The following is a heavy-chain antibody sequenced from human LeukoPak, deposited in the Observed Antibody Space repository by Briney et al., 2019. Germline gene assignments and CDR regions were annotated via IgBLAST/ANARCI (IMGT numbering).Heavy chain of an antibody. J-gene: IGHJ4*02. Sequence: GASVKVSCKTSGFTFTGYYIHWVRQAPGQRFEWLGWINPSTGGTDYAQNFQGRLTLTRDTSASTAYMELSSLRSEDTAVYYCARDPGSVAAEYYFDYWGQGTLVTVSS. V-gene: IGHV1-2*02. CDR2: INPSTGGT. CDR1: GFTFTGYY. CDR3: ARDPGSVAAEYYFDY. D-gene: IGHD6-19*01.